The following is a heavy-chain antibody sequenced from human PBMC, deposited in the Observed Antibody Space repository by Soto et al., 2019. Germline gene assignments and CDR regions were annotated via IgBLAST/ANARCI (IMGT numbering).Heavy chain of an antibody. CDR3: AKRRSSSGVSDGMDV. V-gene: IGHV3-9*01. D-gene: IGHD6-6*01. CDR1: GFTFDYYA. CDR2: ISWNGSNK. Sequence: GGSLILSCAASGFTFDYYAMHWVRQAPGKGLEWVSGISWNGSNKDYADSVKGRFTISRDNSKNTLYLQMDSLRAEDTAVYYCAKRRSSSGVSDGMDVWGQGTTVTVSS. J-gene: IGHJ6*02.